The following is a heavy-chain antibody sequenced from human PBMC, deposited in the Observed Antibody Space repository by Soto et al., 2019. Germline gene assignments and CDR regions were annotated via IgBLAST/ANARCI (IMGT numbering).Heavy chain of an antibody. D-gene: IGHD5-18*01. CDR1: GSTFSSYG. CDR2: ISYDGSNK. CDR3: AKKSGYSYGYFDY. J-gene: IGHJ4*02. Sequence: PGGSLRLSCAASGSTFSSYGMHWVRQAPGKGLEWVAVISYDGSNKYYADSVKGRFTISRDNSKNTLYLQMNSLRAEDTAVYYCAKKSGYSYGYFDYWGQGXLVTVSS. V-gene: IGHV3-30*18.